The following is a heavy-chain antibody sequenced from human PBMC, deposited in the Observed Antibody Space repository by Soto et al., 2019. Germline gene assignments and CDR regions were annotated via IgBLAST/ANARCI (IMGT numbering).Heavy chain of an antibody. V-gene: IGHV4-59*12. CDR2: ICFSGST. J-gene: IGHJ6*02. Sequence: SDTPSLTCTVSGGSISSSCWSWIRQAPGKGLEWIWNICFSGSTNYKPSLKSRVTISVDTSKNQFSLMLTSVTAADTAVYYCARDSNNWFKSEARDAWGQGTTVTVP. CDR1: GGSISSSC. D-gene: IGHD1-20*01. CDR3: ARDSNNWFKSEARDA.